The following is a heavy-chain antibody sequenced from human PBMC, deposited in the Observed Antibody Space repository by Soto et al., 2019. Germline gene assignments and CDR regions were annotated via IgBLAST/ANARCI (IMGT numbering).Heavy chain of an antibody. J-gene: IGHJ6*02. CDR2: ISSSGSTI. CDR1: GFTFSDYY. D-gene: IGHD2-15*01. V-gene: IGHV3-11*01. CDR3: ARLTYCSGGSCYPDYYYYGMDV. Sequence: GGSLRLSCAASGFTFSDYYMSWIRQAPGKGLEWVSYISSSGSTIYYADSVKGRFTISRDNAKNSLYLQMNSLRAEDTAVYYCARLTYCSGGSCYPDYYYYGMDVWGQGTTVTVSS.